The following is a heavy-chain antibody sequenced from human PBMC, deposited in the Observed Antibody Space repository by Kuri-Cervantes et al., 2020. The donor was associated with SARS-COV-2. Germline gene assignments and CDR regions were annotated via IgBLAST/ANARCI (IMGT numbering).Heavy chain of an antibody. J-gene: IGHJ6*03. Sequence: ASVKVTFKPSGYTFTSYGISWVGQAPGQGLEWMGWISSYDGNTNYAQKLQGRVNMTTDTSTSTAYMELRSLRSEDTAVYYCARSTWGTSVYYYYYYMDVWGKGTTVTVSS. D-gene: IGHD2-2*01. CDR3: ARSTWGTSVYYYYYYMDV. CDR2: ISSYDGNT. CDR1: GYTFTSYG. V-gene: IGHV1-18*01.